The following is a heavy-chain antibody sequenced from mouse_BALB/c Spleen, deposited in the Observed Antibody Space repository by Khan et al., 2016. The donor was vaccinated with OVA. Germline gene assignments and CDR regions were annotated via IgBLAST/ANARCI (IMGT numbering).Heavy chain of an antibody. CDR3: AISFYGSYWYFDV. V-gene: IGHV1S56*01. CDR2: IYPGDGRT. CDR1: GYTFIRYY. D-gene: IGHD1-1*01. Sequence: LEESGPEVVKPGASVKMSCKASGYTFIRYYVHWVKQRPGQGLDWIGWIYPGDGRTKYNEKFKGKTTLTADNSSSIAYMLLSSLTSEDSAIYFCAISFYGSYWYFDVWGAGTTVTVSS. J-gene: IGHJ1*01.